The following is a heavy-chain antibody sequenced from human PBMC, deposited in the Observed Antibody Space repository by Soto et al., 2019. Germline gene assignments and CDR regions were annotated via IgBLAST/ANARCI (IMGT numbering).Heavy chain of an antibody. D-gene: IGHD3-16*01. J-gene: IGHJ6*03. Sequence: PGGSLRLSCAASGFNFSDYYMSWIRQAPGKGLEWVSYISSSGSTIYYADSVKGRFTISRDNAKNSLYLQMNSLRAEDTAVYYCARGDVYYYYYMDVWGKGTTVTVSS. CDR1: GFNFSDYY. V-gene: IGHV3-11*01. CDR3: ARGDVYYYYYMDV. CDR2: ISSSGSTI.